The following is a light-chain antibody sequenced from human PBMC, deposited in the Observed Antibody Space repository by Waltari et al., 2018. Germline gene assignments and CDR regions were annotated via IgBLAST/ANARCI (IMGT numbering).Light chain of an antibody. CDR1: QSVSSN. J-gene: IGKJ1*01. Sequence: EIVMTQSPATLSVSPGERATLSCRASQSVSSNLAWYQQKPGQAPRLLIYGASTRATGIPARFSGSGSGTEFTLTISSLQSEDVAVYYCQHPETFGQGTKVEIK. CDR2: GAS. V-gene: IGKV3-15*01. CDR3: QHPET.